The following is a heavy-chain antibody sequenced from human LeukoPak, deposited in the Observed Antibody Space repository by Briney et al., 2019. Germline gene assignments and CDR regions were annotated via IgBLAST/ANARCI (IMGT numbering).Heavy chain of an antibody. V-gene: IGHV3-7*01. CDR1: GFTFSSYW. CDR3: ARGTQLGSLYDSSGYYANSKKVLLYYFDY. D-gene: IGHD3-22*01. CDR2: IKQDGSEK. Sequence: PGGSLRLSCAASGFTFSSYWMSWVRQAPGKALEWVANIKQDGSEKYYVDSVKGRFTISRDNAKNSLYLQMNSLRAEDTAVYYCARGTQLGSLYDSSGYYANSKKVLLYYFDYWGQGTLVTVSS. J-gene: IGHJ4*02.